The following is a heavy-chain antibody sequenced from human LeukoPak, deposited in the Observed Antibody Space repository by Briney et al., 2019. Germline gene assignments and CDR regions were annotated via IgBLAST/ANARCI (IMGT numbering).Heavy chain of an antibody. CDR2: INHSGST. J-gene: IGHJ6*03. CDR1: GGSFSGYY. Sequence: PSETLSLTCAVYGGSFSGYYWSWIRQPPGKGLEWIGEINHSGSTNYNPSLKSRVTISVDTSKNQFSLKLSSVTAADTAVYYCARLRRDYYGSGSPTYYYYMDVWGKGTTVTISS. V-gene: IGHV4-34*01. CDR3: ARLRRDYYGSGSPTYYYYMDV. D-gene: IGHD3-10*01.